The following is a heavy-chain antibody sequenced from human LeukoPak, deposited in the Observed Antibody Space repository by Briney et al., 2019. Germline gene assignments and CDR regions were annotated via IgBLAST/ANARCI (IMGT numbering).Heavy chain of an antibody. J-gene: IGHJ4*02. D-gene: IGHD2-15*01. V-gene: IGHV3-33*01. Sequence: PGGSLRLSCAASGFTFSSYGMHWVRQAPGKGLEWEAVIWYDGSNKDYTDSVKGRFTISRDNSKNTLYLQMNSLSAEDTAVYYCARFDAGGYWGQGTLVTVSS. CDR3: ARFDAGGY. CDR1: GFTFSSYG. CDR2: IWYDGSNK.